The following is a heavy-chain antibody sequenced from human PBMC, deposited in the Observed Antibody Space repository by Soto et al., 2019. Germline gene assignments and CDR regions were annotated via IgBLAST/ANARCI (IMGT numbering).Heavy chain of an antibody. D-gene: IGHD6-19*01. J-gene: IGHJ4*02. CDR1: CGSISDYY. CDR3: ARGRHWLDY. V-gene: IGHV4-59*01. Sequence: SETLSLTCTVSCGSISDYYWSWILQPPGKGLEWIGYIYYTGSTNYNPSLKSRVTISVDTSKNHFTLILSSVTAADTAVYYCARGRHWLDYWGPGFLVTVSS. CDR2: IYYTGST.